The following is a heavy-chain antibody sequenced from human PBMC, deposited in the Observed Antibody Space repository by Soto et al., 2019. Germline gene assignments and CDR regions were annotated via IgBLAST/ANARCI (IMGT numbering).Heavy chain of an antibody. CDR3: AVAVAGPTAIGY. V-gene: IGHV3-74*01. CDR1: GFTFSSYW. D-gene: IGHD6-19*01. J-gene: IGHJ4*02. CDR2: INSDGSST. Sequence: EVQLVESGGGLVQPGGSLRLSCAASGFTFSSYWMHWVRQAPGKGLVWVSRINSDGSSTSYADSVKGRFTISRDNAKNTLYLEMNSLRAEDTAVYYCAVAVAGPTAIGYWGQGTLVTVSS.